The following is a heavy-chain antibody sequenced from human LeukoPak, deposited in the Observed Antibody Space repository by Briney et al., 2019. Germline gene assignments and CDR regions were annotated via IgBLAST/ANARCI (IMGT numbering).Heavy chain of an antibody. J-gene: IGHJ4*02. CDR1: GGSISSYY. D-gene: IGHD3-10*01. CDR2: IYYSGST. Sequence: SETLSLTCTVSGGSISSYYWSWIRQPPGKGLEWIGYIYYSGSTNYNPSLKGRVTISVDTSKNQFSLKLSSVTAADTAVYYCARLLRSYYADYWGQGTLVTVSS. V-gene: IGHV4-59*01. CDR3: ARLLRSYYADY.